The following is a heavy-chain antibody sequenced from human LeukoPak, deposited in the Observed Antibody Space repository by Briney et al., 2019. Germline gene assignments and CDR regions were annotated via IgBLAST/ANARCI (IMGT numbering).Heavy chain of an antibody. J-gene: IGHJ4*02. Sequence: GGSLRLSCAASGFTFSSYWMHWVRHTPEKGLVWVSRINSDGSATIYADSVKGRFTISRDNAKNTLFLQMNSLRAEDTAVYYCARDRYYTLDYWGQGTLVTVSS. V-gene: IGHV3-74*01. CDR2: INSDGSAT. D-gene: IGHD3-3*01. CDR3: ARDRYYTLDY. CDR1: GFTFSSYW.